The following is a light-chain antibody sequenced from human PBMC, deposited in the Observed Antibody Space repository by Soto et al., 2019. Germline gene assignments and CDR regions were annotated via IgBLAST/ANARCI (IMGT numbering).Light chain of an antibody. V-gene: IGKV1-39*01. CDR1: QSISTY. CDR2: AAS. CDR3: QQCFTTPRT. J-gene: IGKJ2*01. Sequence: DIQMTQSPSSLSASVGDRVTITCRASQSISTYLNWYQQKPGKAPKLLIYAASNLQSGVPSRFSGSGSGTDFTLTISSLQPEDFATYYCQQCFTTPRTFGQGTKLESK.